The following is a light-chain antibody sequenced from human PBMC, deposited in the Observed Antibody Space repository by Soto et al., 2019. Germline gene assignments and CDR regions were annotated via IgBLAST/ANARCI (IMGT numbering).Light chain of an antibody. V-gene: IGLV2-14*01. J-gene: IGLJ1*01. CDR3: CSYTSNITPYV. CDR2: GVS. CDR1: SSDIGGHND. Sequence: QSALTQPASVSGSPGQSITISCTGTSSDIGGHNDVSWYQQHPGKAPKLLIYGVSNQPSGVSNRFSASKSGNTASLTISGLQAEDETDYYCCSYTSNITPYVFGTGTKVTVL.